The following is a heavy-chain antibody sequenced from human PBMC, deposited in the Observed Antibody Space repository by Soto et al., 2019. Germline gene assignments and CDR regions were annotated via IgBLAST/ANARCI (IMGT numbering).Heavy chain of an antibody. CDR2: IYPSDSDT. V-gene: IGHV5-51*01. CDR1: GYNFAGYW. Sequence: GEPLKNSCRGSGYNFAGYWIAWVSQMPGKGLELMGIIYPSDSDTRYRPSFQGQVTISADKSISSAYLQWSSLRASDTAVYYCTTEDDYLADYWGQGTLVNVSS. J-gene: IGHJ4*02. D-gene: IGHD5-12*01. CDR3: TTEDDYLADY.